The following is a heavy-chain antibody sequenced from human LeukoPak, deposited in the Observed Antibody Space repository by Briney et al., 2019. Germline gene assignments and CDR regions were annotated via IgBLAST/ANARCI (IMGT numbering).Heavy chain of an antibody. Sequence: GASVKVSCKASGYTFTGYDINWVRQVTGQGHEWMGWMNPSSGDTGYAQKFQGRVTMTRDTSISTAYMELSRLRSDDTAVYYCAREGVVPANMGGFDYWGQGTLVTVSS. CDR1: GYTFTGYD. D-gene: IGHD2-2*01. CDR2: MNPSSGDT. CDR3: AREGVVPANMGGFDY. V-gene: IGHV1-8*01. J-gene: IGHJ4*02.